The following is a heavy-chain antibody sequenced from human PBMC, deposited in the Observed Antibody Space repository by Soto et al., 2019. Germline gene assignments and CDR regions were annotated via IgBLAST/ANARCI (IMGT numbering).Heavy chain of an antibody. V-gene: IGHV2-5*02. J-gene: IGHJ6*02. D-gene: IGHD6-19*01. CDR2: IYWDDNE. Sequence: QITLKESGPPLVKPTQTLTLTCTFSGFSLSTRGVGVSWIRQPPGKALEWLALIYWDDNEHYTPSLKSRLTIAKDTSKNQVILTMTNMDPVDTGTYYCATDSSGWYGMDVWGQGTTVTVSS. CDR3: ATDSSGWYGMDV. CDR1: GFSLSTRGVG.